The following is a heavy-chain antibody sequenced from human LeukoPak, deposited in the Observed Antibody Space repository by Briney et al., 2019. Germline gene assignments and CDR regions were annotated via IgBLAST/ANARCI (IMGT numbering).Heavy chain of an antibody. Sequence: GSLRLSCAASGFTFSSYAMSWVRQAPGKGLEWVSTFSGTSTNSYADAVKGRVTISRDNSKNTLYLQMNSLRAEDTAVYYCAKGSGRPNWFDPWGQGTLVTVSS. D-gene: IGHD3-10*01. CDR3: AKGSGRPNWFDP. V-gene: IGHV3-23*01. CDR1: GFTFSSYA. J-gene: IGHJ5*02. CDR2: FSGTSTN.